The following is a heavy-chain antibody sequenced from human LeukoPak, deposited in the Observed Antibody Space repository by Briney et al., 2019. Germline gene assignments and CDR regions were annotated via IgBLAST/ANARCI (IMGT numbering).Heavy chain of an antibody. CDR3: ATAARQYDDFGSGYYPYIWFYP. V-gene: IGHV1-69*13. CDR2: IIPIFGTA. Sequence: SLKISCKASGGTFSSYAISWVRQAPGHGLEWMGGIIPIFGTANYAQKFQGTVTITADESTSTAYMELSRLRSEDTAVYYCATAARQYDDFGSGYYPYIWFYPWGQGTQVTVSS. D-gene: IGHD3-3*01. CDR1: GGTFSSYA. J-gene: IGHJ5*02.